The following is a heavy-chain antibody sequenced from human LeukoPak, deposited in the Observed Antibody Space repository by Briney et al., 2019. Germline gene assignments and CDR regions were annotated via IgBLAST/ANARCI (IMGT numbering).Heavy chain of an antibody. V-gene: IGHV3-30-3*01. Sequence: GGSLRLSCAASGFTFSSYAMHRVRQAPGKGLEWVAVISYDGSNKYYADSVKGRFTISRDNSKNTLYLQMNSLRAEDTAVYYCARVLTYGDYVPDYWGQGTLVTVSS. CDR1: GFTFSSYA. CDR3: ARVLTYGDYVPDY. CDR2: ISYDGSNK. J-gene: IGHJ4*02. D-gene: IGHD4-17*01.